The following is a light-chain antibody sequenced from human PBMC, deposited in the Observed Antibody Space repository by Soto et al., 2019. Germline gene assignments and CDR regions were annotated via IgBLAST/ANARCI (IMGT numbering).Light chain of an antibody. V-gene: IGKV3-15*01. CDR1: QYVSSS. CDR3: QQYNNWPIT. Sequence: IVMTQYPATLSVSPGDRATLSCRADQYVSSSVAWYKHKPGQAPRLIIYGASTRATGIPARFSGSGSGTEFTLTISSLKSEDFEVYYCQQYNNWPITFGQGTRLEIK. CDR2: GAS. J-gene: IGKJ5*01.